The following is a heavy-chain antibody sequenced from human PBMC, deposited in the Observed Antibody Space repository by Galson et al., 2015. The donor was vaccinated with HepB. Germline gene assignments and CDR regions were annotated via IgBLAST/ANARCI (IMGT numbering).Heavy chain of an antibody. V-gene: IGHV3-7*01. CDR1: GFTFTTYW. D-gene: IGHD1-7*01. J-gene: IGHJ5*02. CDR2: IKQDGSEQ. Sequence: SLRLSCATSGFTFTTYWMNWVRQAPGKGLEWVGNIKQDGSEQYYGDSVKGRFTISRDNARNSLYVQMNSLRAEDTAVYYCARDQSITGTTDNWFDPWGQGTLVTVSS. CDR3: ARDQSITGTTDNWFDP.